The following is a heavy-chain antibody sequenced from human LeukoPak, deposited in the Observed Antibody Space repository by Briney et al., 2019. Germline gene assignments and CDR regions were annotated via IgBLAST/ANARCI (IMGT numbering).Heavy chain of an antibody. Sequence: SETLSLTCTVSGGSISSYYWSWIRQPPGKGLEWIGYIYYSGSTNYNPSLRSRVTISVDTSKNQFSLNLASVTAADTAIYYCARRNQHLAMFDFWGQGTLVTVSS. CDR2: IYYSGST. CDR1: GGSISSYY. D-gene: IGHD6-13*01. V-gene: IGHV4-59*01. J-gene: IGHJ4*02. CDR3: ARRNQHLAMFDF.